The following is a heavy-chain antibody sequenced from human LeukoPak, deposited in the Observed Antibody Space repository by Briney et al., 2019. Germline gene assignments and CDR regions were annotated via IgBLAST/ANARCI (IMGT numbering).Heavy chain of an antibody. J-gene: IGHJ3*02. CDR2: ITPNRGGT. CDR3: ASGREYCSGGSCYSSADAFDI. CDR1: GYTFTGYY. D-gene: IGHD2-15*01. V-gene: IGHV1-2*02. Sequence: EGSVKVSCKASGYTFTGYYMHWVRQAPGQGLEWMGWITPNRGGTNYAQKFQGRVTMTRDTSISTAYMELSRPRSDDTAVYYCASGREYCSGGSCYSSADAFDIWGQGTMVIFSS.